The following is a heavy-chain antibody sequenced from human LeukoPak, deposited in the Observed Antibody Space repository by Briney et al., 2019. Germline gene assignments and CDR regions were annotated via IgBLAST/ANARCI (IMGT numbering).Heavy chain of an antibody. CDR3: ARDLLNEGNHLDY. CDR2: IYYSGST. Sequence: SETLSLTCTVSGGSISSGDYYWSWIRQPPGKGLEWIGYIYYSGSTYYNPSLESRVTISVDTSKNQFSLKLSSVTAADTAVCYCARDLLNEGNHLDYWGQGTLVTVSS. CDR1: GGSISSGDYY. V-gene: IGHV4-30-4*01. J-gene: IGHJ4*02. D-gene: IGHD4-23*01.